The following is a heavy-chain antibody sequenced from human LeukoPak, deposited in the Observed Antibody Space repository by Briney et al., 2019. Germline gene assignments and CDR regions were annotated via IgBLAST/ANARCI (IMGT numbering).Heavy chain of an antibody. J-gene: IGHJ4*02. D-gene: IGHD4/OR15-4a*01. CDR1: GYSFTSYW. CDR3: ATSNDY. Sequence: GESLEISCNGSGYSFTSYWISWVRQMPGKGLEWMGIIYPGGSDTRFSPSFQGQVTISADKSITTAYLQWSSLKASDTAMYYCATSNDYWGQGTLVTVSS. CDR2: IYPGGSDT. V-gene: IGHV5-51*01.